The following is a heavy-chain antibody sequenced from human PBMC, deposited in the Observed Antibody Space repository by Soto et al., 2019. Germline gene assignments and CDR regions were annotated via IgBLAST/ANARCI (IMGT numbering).Heavy chain of an antibody. CDR2: ISAYNGNT. V-gene: IGHV1-18*01. CDR3: AREGHTIAVAGTRWFDP. J-gene: IGHJ5*02. Sequence: EASVKVSFKASGYTFTSYGISWVRQAPGQGLEWMGWISAYNGNTNYAQKLQGRVTMTTDTSTSTAYMELRSLRSDDTAVYYCAREGHTIAVAGTRWFDPWGQGTLVTVSS. D-gene: IGHD6-19*01. CDR1: GYTFTSYG.